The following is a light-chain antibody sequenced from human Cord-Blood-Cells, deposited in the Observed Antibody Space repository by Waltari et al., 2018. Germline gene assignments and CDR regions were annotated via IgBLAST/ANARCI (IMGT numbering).Light chain of an antibody. CDR2: KDS. Sequence: SYELTQPSSVSVSPGQTARITCSGDVLAKKYARWFQQKQGQAPVLVIYKDSERPSGIPELFSGSSSGTTVTLTISGAQVEDEADYYCYSAADNNRVFGGGTKLTVL. J-gene: IGLJ3*02. V-gene: IGLV3-27*01. CDR1: VLAKKY. CDR3: YSAADNNRV.